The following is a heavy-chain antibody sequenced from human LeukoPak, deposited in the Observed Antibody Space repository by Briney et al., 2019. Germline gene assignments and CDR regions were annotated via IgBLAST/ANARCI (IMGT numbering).Heavy chain of an antibody. Sequence: PSETLSLTCSVSNGSTSTYYWSWIRQSPGKGLEWIGYISYGGATTYNPSLKRRVTISVDSPKNHFSLRLTSLTAADTALYYCARHGGTLDYFDSWGPGSLVTVSS. D-gene: IGHD1-26*01. J-gene: IGHJ4*02. CDR1: NGSTSTYY. CDR2: ISYGGAT. V-gene: IGHV4-59*08. CDR3: ARHGGTLDYFDS.